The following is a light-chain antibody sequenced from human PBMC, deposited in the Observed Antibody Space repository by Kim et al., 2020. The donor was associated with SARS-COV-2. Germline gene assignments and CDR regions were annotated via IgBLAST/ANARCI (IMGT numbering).Light chain of an antibody. CDR2: SNS. CDR3: AAWEDRLNGPGV. J-gene: IGLJ2*01. CDR1: ESTIGINS. Sequence: GVTIGCSGSESTIGINSVDGYQQVPGTASKILNNSNSQRTSGVPDRFSASKTGTTASLAICGLQSEDEADYYCAAWEDRLNGPGVFGGGTHLAVL. V-gene: IGLV1-44*01.